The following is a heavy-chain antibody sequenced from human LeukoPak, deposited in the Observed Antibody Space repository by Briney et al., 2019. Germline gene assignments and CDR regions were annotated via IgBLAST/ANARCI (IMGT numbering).Heavy chain of an antibody. J-gene: IGHJ4*02. CDR2: IYYSGST. D-gene: IGHD2-2*01. Sequence: SETLSLTCTVSGGSISSYYWSWIRQPPGKGLEWIGYIYYSGSTNYNPSLKSRVTISVDTSKNQFSLKLSSVTAADAAVYYCASAYCSSTSCPIDYWGQGTLVTVSS. CDR1: GGSISSYY. CDR3: ASAYCSSTSCPIDY. V-gene: IGHV4-59*01.